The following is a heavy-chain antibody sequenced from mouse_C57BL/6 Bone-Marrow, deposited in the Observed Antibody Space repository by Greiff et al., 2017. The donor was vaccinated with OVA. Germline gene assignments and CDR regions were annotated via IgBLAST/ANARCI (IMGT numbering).Heavy chain of an antibody. J-gene: IGHJ3*01. D-gene: IGHD1-1*01. Sequence: VQLQQSGPGLVKPSQSLSLTCSVTGYSITSGYYWNWIRQFPGNKLEWMGYISYDGSNNYNPSLKNRISITRDTSKNQFFLKLNSVTTEDTATYYCARAYYAKGFAYWGQGTLVTVSA. CDR3: ARAYYAKGFAY. CDR2: ISYDGSN. V-gene: IGHV3-6*01. CDR1: GYSITSGYY.